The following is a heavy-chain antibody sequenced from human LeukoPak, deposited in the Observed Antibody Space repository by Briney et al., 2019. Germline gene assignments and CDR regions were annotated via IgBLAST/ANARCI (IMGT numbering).Heavy chain of an antibody. CDR1: GFTFSSYS. CDR3: AKPVAGDRYFDY. J-gene: IGHJ4*02. Sequence: GGSLRLSFVASGFTFSSYSMDWVRQAPGKGLEWVSSISSYSSYIYYADSVRGRFTISRDNAKNSLYLQMNSLRAADTAVYYCAKPVAGDRYFDYWGQGTLVTVSS. D-gene: IGHD3-16*01. V-gene: IGHV3-21*01. CDR2: ISSYSSYI.